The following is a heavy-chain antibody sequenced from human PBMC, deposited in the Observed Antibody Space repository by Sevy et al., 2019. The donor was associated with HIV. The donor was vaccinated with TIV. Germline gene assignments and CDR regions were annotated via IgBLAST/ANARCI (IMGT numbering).Heavy chain of an antibody. J-gene: IGHJ4*02. CDR1: GFTFSSYG. V-gene: IGHV3-30*18. CDR2: ISYDGSNK. CDR3: AKDRLQLWFDY. Sequence: GGSLRLSCAASGFTFSSYGMHWVRQAPGKGLEWVAVISYDGSNKYYADSVKGRFTTSRDNSKNTLYLQMNSLRAEDTAVYYCAKDRLQLWFDYWGQGTLVTVSS. D-gene: IGHD5-18*01.